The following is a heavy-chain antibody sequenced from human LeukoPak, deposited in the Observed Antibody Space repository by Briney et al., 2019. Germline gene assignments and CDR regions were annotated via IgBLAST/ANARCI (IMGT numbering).Heavy chain of an antibody. V-gene: IGHV5-51*01. CDR2: IYPGDSDT. CDR1: GYSFTSYW. D-gene: IGHD5-24*01. Sequence: GESLKISCKGSGYSFTSYWIGWVRQMLGKGLEWMGIIYPGDSDTRYSPSFQGQVTISADKSISTAYLQWSSLKASDTAMYYCARLPGGWLQSPGFDYWGQGTLVTVSS. CDR3: ARLPGGWLQSPGFDY. J-gene: IGHJ4*02.